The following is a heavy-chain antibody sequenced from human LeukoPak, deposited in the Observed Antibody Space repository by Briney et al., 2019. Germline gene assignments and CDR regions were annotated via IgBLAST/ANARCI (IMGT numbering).Heavy chain of an antibody. CDR1: GFTFSSYG. V-gene: IGHV3-30*02. D-gene: IGHD3-10*01. CDR2: IRYDGSNK. CDR3: AKDYSKTSYYGSGTYYRPNWFDP. Sequence: PGGSLRLSCAASGFTFSSYGMHWVRQAPGKGLEWVAFIRYDGSNKYYADSEKGRFTISRDNSKNTLYLQMNSLRAEDTAVYYCAKDYSKTSYYGSGTYYRPNWFDPWGQGTLVTVSS. J-gene: IGHJ5*02.